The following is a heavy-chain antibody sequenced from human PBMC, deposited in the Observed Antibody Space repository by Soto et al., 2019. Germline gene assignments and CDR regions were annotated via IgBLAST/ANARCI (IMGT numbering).Heavy chain of an antibody. D-gene: IGHD1-7*01. CDR1: GYTFTSYD. J-gene: IGHJ4*02. CDR3: ARERTGPNDFDY. Sequence: QVQLVQSGAEVKKPGASVKVSCKASGYTFTSYDINWVRQATGQGLEWMGWMNPNSGNTAYAQKFQRRVTMTRNTSLSTAYMELSSLRSEDTAVYYCARERTGPNDFDYWGQGTLVTVSS. CDR2: MNPNSGNT. V-gene: IGHV1-8*01.